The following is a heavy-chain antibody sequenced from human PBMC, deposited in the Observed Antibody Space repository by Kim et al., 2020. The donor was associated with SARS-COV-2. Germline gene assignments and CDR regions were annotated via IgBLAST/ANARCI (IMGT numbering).Heavy chain of an antibody. D-gene: IGHD5-12*01. Sequence: GGSLRLSCAASGFTFNSFAMSWVRQAPGKGLEWVSVIGGRSGTTYYADSVKGRFTISRDNSNNMLYLQMSALRSEDTAVYFCARNSGQGWLYFFKSWGRGTLVSVSA. V-gene: IGHV3-23*01. J-gene: IGHJ4*02. CDR1: GFTFNSFA. CDR2: IGGRSGTT. CDR3: ARNSGQGWLYFFKS.